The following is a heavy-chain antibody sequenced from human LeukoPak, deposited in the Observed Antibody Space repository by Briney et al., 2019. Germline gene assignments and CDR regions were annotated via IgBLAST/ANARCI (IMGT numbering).Heavy chain of an antibody. CDR3: AREDPYGDYSFDY. Sequence: PSETLSLTCAVYGGSFSGYYWSWIRQPPGKGLEWIGEINHSGSTNYNPSLKSRVTISVDTSKNQFSLELSSVTAADTAVYYCAREDPYGDYSFDYWGQGTLVTVSS. CDR2: INHSGST. V-gene: IGHV4-34*01. J-gene: IGHJ4*02. CDR1: GGSFSGYY. D-gene: IGHD4-17*01.